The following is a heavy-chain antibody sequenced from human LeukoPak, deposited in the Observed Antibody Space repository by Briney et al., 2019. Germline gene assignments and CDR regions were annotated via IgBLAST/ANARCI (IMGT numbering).Heavy chain of an antibody. CDR3: ARDKKSGESSEIDY. CDR2: INRDGSTT. CDR1: GFTFSNYW. Sequence: GGSLRLSCTASGFTFSNYWVHWVRQAPGEGLVWVSRINRDGSTTNYADSVKGRFTVSRDNARNTLNLQMNSLRAEDTAVYYCARDKKSGESSEIDYWGQGTLVTVSS. D-gene: IGHD3-10*01. J-gene: IGHJ4*02. V-gene: IGHV3-74*01.